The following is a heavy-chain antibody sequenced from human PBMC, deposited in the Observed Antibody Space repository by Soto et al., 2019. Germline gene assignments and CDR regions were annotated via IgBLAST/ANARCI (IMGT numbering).Heavy chain of an antibody. D-gene: IGHD6-19*01. CDR2: INQDGSEI. Sequence: EVQLVESGGGLVQPGGSLRLSCAASGFSFSRYWMTWVRQAPGKGLEWVANINQDGSEINYVDSVRGRFTIYRDNSLYLQMNSLRVEDTAVYYCAREGEESSGWTDWGQGTLVTVSS. CDR3: AREGEESSGWTD. V-gene: IGHV3-7*04. CDR1: GFSFSRYW. J-gene: IGHJ4*02.